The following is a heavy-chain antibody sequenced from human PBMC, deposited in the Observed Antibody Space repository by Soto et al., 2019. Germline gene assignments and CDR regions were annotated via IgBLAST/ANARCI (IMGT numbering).Heavy chain of an antibody. J-gene: IGHJ4*02. V-gene: IGHV1-18*01. Sequence: QVQLVQSGPEVKKPGASVKVSCKASGYTFINHGISWVRQAPGQGLEWMGWISGNNGNTKYARKYQGRVTMTTDTSTSTAYMALRSLRSQETAVSYCARDFYPLPYSCACWGQGTLV. CDR3: ARDFYPLPYSCAC. CDR1: GYTFINHG. CDR2: ISGNNGNT. D-gene: IGHD3-3*01.